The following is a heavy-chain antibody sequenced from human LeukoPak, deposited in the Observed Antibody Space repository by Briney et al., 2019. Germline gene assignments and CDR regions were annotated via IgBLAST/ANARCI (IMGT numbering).Heavy chain of an antibody. V-gene: IGHV3-49*03. CDR2: IRSKTYGGTT. CDR1: GIAFGDYG. D-gene: IGHD1-1*01. Sequence: GGSLRLSCTASGIAFGDYGVSWFRQAPGKGLEWIGFIRSKTYGGTTEDAASVRGRFTLSRDDSKNIVYLEMNILRAEDTAVYYCSTDYWRLGFDYWGQGTLVTVSS. J-gene: IGHJ4*02. CDR3: STDYWRLGFDY.